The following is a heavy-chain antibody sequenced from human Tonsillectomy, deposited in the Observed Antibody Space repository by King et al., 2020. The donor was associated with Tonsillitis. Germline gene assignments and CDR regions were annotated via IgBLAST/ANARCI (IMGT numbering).Heavy chain of an antibody. D-gene: IGHD3-3*01. J-gene: IGHJ4*02. CDR2: IYSDYTST. CDR3: AKDMGANHDYGSGHYY. CDR1: GFAFSNYA. Sequence: VQLVESGGGLVQPGGSLRLSCAASGFAFSNYAMSWVRQAPEKGLEWVSVIYSDYTSTYYADSVKGRFTISRDNSKNTLYLQMSSLRVEDTAIYYCAKDMGANHDYGSGHYYWGRGTLVTVSS. V-gene: IGHV3-23*03.